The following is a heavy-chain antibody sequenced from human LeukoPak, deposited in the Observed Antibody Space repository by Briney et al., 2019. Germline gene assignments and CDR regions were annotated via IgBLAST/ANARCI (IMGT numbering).Heavy chain of an antibody. Sequence: GGSLKISCKGPGYSFTSYWIGGVRQIPGKGLGWMGIINPGDSDTRYSPSFQGQVTISADTSISTAYLQWSSLKASDTAMNYCARTYYYDQGYFDYWGQGTLVTVSS. V-gene: IGHV5-51*01. CDR1: GYSFTSYW. J-gene: IGHJ4*02. CDR2: INPGDSDT. CDR3: ARTYYYDQGYFDY. D-gene: IGHD3-22*01.